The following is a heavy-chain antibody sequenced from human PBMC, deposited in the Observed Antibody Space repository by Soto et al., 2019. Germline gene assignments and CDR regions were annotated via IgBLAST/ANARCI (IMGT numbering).Heavy chain of an antibody. Sequence: EVRLLESGGGLVQPGGSLRLSCAASGFTFSSYAMSWVRQAPGKGLEWVSNISGSGGSTYYADSVKGRFTISRDNSKNTLYLQMNSLRAEDTAVYYCAKTYSSGWSIYFDYWGQGTLVTVSS. CDR2: ISGSGGST. CDR1: GFTFSSYA. CDR3: AKTYSSGWSIYFDY. J-gene: IGHJ4*02. V-gene: IGHV3-23*01. D-gene: IGHD6-19*01.